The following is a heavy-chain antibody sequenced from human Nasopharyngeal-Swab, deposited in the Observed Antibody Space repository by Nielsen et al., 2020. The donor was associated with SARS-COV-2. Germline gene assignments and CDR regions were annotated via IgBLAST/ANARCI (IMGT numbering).Heavy chain of an antibody. Sequence: ASVKVSCKVSVYTLTELSMHWVRPAPGKGLEWMGGFDPEDGETIYAQQFQGRVTMTEDTSTDTAYMELSSLRSEDTAVYYCATGPIVATINWFDPWGQGTLVTVSS. CDR1: VYTLTELS. D-gene: IGHD5-12*01. J-gene: IGHJ5*02. CDR3: ATGPIVATINWFDP. V-gene: IGHV1-24*01. CDR2: FDPEDGET.